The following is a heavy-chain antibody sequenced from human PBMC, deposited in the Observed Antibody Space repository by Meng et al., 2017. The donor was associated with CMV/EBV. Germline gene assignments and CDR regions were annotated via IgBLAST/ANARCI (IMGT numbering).Heavy chain of an antibody. V-gene: IGHV1-2*02. CDR1: GYTFTGYY. CDR2: INPNSGGK. D-gene: IGHD2-2*01. Sequence: ASVKVSCKASGYTFTGYYMHWVRQAPGQGLEWMGWINPNSGGKNYAQKLQGRVTMTRDTSIRTAYMELSRLRSDDTAVYYCAKGPYCSSTSCYYYYYGMDVWGQGTTVTVSS. J-gene: IGHJ6*02. CDR3: AKGPYCSSTSCYYYYYGMDV.